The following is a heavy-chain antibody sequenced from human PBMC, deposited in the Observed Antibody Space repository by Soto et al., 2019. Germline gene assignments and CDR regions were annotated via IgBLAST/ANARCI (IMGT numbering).Heavy chain of an antibody. CDR1: GYTFTSYY. CDR2: INPSGGST. D-gene: IGHD5-12*01. Sequence: QVQLVQSGAEVKKPGASVKVSCKASGYTFTSYYMHWVRQAPGQGLEWMGIINPSGGSTSYAQKFQGRVTMTRDTSTSTVYMELSSLRSEDTAVYYCARDLTVGYSGHDTTYYYYGMDVWGQGTTVTVSS. J-gene: IGHJ6*02. V-gene: IGHV1-46*01. CDR3: ARDLTVGYSGHDTTYYYYGMDV.